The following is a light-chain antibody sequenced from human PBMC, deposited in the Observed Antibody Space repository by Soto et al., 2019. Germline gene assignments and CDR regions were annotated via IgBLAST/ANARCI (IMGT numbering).Light chain of an antibody. V-gene: IGKV1-5*01. CDR1: QSISSW. Sequence: DIQMTQSPSTLSASVGDRVTITCRASQSISSWLAWYQQKPGKAPKLLIFDASSLESGTPSRFSGRRSGTQFTLTINGLQPDDFANYYCQQYDNYKPLTFGGGTKV. J-gene: IGKJ4*01. CDR2: DAS. CDR3: QQYDNYKPLT.